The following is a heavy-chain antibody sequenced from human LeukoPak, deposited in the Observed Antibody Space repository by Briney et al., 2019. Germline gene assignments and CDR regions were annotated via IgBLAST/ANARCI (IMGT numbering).Heavy chain of an antibody. CDR2: ISSSSSTI. CDR1: GFTFGSYS. CDR3: AKGSITMVRGVIGSAFDI. V-gene: IGHV3-48*01. D-gene: IGHD3-10*01. Sequence: GGSLRLSCAASGFTFGSYSMNWVRQAPGKGLEWVSYISSSSSTIYYADSVKGRFTISRDNAKNSLYLQMNSLRAEDTAVYYCAKGSITMVRGVIGSAFDIWGQGTMVTVSS. J-gene: IGHJ3*02.